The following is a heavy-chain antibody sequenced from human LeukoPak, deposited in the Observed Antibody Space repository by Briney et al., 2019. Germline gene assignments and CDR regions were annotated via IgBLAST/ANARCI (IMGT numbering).Heavy chain of an antibody. J-gene: IGHJ5*02. Sequence: SETLSLTCTVSGGCISSYYWSWIRQPPGKGLEWIGYIYYSGSTNYNPSLKSRVTISVDTSKNQFSLKLSSVTAADTAVYYCARLTYYYDSSGYYSWFDPWGQGTLVTVSS. CDR3: ARLTYYYDSSGYYSWFDP. D-gene: IGHD3-22*01. CDR1: GGCISSYY. V-gene: IGHV4-59*01. CDR2: IYYSGST.